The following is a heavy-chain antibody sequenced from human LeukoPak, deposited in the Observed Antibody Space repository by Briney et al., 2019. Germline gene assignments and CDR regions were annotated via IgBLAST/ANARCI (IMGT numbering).Heavy chain of an antibody. D-gene: IGHD3-22*01. V-gene: IGHV4-59*01. J-gene: IGHJ4*02. CDR2: IYYSGST. CDR1: GGSISSYY. Sequence: PSQTLSLTCTVSGGSISSYYWGWIRQPPGKGLEWIGYIYYSGSTNYNPSLKSRVTVSVDTSKNQFSLKLSSVTAAATAVYYCARVAPLYYYDSSGFDYWGQGTLVTVSS. CDR3: ARVAPLYYYDSSGFDY.